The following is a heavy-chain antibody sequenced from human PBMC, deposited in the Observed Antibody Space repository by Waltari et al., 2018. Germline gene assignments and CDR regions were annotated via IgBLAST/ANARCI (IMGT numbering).Heavy chain of an antibody. J-gene: IGHJ3*02. CDR2: IYHSGST. CDR3: ARVPSTYAFDI. CDR1: GYSISSGYY. D-gene: IGHD4-4*01. Sequence: QVQLQESGPGLVKPSETLSLTCAVSGYSISSGYYWGWIRQPPGKGLEWIGSIYHSGSTYYSPSLKSRVTISVDTSKNQFSLKLSSVTAADTAVYYCARVPSTYAFDIWGQGTMVTVSS. V-gene: IGHV4-38-2*01.